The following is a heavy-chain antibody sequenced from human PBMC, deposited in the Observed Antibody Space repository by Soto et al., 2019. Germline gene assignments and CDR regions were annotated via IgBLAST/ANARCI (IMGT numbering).Heavy chain of an antibody. V-gene: IGHV4-59*01. D-gene: IGHD5-18*01. CDR3: ARIKSGYSYGSIIDF. CDR1: GGSINNFH. CDR2: VFYSGRT. J-gene: IGHJ4*02. Sequence: SETLSLTCSVSGGSINNFHWSWIRQPPGKGLEWIGFVFYSGRTTYNPSLQSRVTISVDTSHNHFSLKLRSVTAADTATYYCARIKSGYSYGSIIDFWGQGKLVTVSS.